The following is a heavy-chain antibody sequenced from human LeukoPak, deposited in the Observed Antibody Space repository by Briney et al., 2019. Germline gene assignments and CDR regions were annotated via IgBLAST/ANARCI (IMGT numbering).Heavy chain of an antibody. CDR3: ARVEGGWYGYSLVDY. CDR2: IKQDGSEK. J-gene: IGHJ4*02. D-gene: IGHD6-19*01. Sequence: GGSLRLSCAASGFTFSSYWMSWVRQAPGKGLEWVANIKQDGSEKYYVDSAKGRFTISRDNAKNSLYLQMNSLRAEDTAVYYCARVEGGWYGYSLVDYWGQGTLVTVSS. V-gene: IGHV3-7*01. CDR1: GFTFSSYW.